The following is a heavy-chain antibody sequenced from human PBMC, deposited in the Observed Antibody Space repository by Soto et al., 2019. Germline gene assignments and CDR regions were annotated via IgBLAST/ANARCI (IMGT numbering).Heavy chain of an antibody. CDR1: GYTFTSCG. V-gene: IGHV1-18*01. Sequence: GASVKVSCKASGYTFTSCGISWVRQAPGQGLERMGWISAYNGNTNYAQKLQGRATMTTDTSTSTAYMELRSLRSDDTAVYYCARECSSTSCYDYYYSGMDVWGQGTTVTVSS. J-gene: IGHJ6*02. CDR2: ISAYNGNT. CDR3: ARECSSTSCYDYYYSGMDV. D-gene: IGHD2-2*01.